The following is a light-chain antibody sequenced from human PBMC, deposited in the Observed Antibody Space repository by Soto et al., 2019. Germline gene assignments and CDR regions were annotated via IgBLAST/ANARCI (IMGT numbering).Light chain of an antibody. CDR1: RNVNNY. J-gene: IGKJ5*01. V-gene: IGKV1-33*01. Sequence: DIHMTQSPCSLSSSVVDIVTLSFQASRNVNNYLTWYQQKPGRAPKLLIYADSNSEAGVPSRFRGSGSGTDFTFTIRRLQTEDIATYYCQQYETLPTFGQGTRLEIK. CDR3: QQYETLPT. CDR2: ADS.